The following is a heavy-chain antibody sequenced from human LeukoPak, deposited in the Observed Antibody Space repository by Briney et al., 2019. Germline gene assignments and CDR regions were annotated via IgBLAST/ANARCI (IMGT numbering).Heavy chain of an antibody. J-gene: IGHJ6*02. CDR2: INLLTGGA. Sequence: AASVKVSCKSSGYSFTDYFLHWVRQAPGQGLEWVGCINLLTGGAHYAQKFQGWVSLTRDTSIDTAFMALSSLRSGDTAIYYCARDFSGRSNGGSNYFGMDVWGQGTTVSVSS. V-gene: IGHV1-2*04. D-gene: IGHD2-8*01. CDR1: GYSFTDYF. CDR3: ARDFSGRSNGGSNYFGMDV.